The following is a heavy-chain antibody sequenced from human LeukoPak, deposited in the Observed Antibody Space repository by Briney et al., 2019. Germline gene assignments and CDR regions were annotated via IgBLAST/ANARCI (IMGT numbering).Heavy chain of an antibody. CDR3: ARAYWGITTDPYYFDY. V-gene: IGHV1-69*05. J-gene: IGHJ4*02. CDR1: GDTFSSYA. CDR2: IIPIFGTA. D-gene: IGHD3-10*01. Sequence: SVKVSCKASGDTFSSYAVSWVRHAPGHGLEWMGKIIPIFGTANYAQKFQGRVTITTDESTSTAYMELSSMRSEDAAVYYCARAYWGITTDPYYFDYWGQGTLVTVAS.